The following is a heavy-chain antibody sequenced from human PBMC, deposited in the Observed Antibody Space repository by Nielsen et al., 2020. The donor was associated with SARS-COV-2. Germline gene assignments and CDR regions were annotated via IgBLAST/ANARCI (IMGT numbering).Heavy chain of an antibody. Sequence: SETLSLTCTVSGDSISTFYWTWIRQPPGKGLEWIGHVYYNGDTNYNPSRKSRVTMSVDRSKNQFSLKLNSVTAADTAVYFCARGVAARCFDVWGQGTTVTVSS. V-gene: IGHV4-59*01. J-gene: IGHJ6*02. CDR1: GDSISTFY. CDR3: ARGVAARCFDV. CDR2: VYYNGDT. D-gene: IGHD6-6*01.